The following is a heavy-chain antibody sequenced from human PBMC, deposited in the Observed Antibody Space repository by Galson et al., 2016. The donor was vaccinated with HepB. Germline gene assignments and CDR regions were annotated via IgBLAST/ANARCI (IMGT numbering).Heavy chain of an antibody. J-gene: IGHJ4*02. CDR1: GASISSTTNY. Sequence: ETLSLTCSVSGASISSTTNYWIWIRQPPGKGLEWIGSIYYNGRPFYNPSLKSRLTVSVDTSKNQFSLRLTSVTAADTAVYYCARQRHTSASKFFDYWGQGILVTVSS. V-gene: IGHV4-39*01. CDR2: IYYNGRP. CDR3: ARQRHTSASKFFDY. D-gene: IGHD2-15*01.